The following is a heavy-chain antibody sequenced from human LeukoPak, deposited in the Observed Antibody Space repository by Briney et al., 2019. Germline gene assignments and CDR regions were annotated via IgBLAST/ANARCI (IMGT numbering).Heavy chain of an antibody. D-gene: IGHD1-1*01. CDR1: GGSISSYY. J-gene: IGHJ3*02. Sequence: SETLSLTCTVSGGSISSYYWSWIRQPPGKGLEWIGYIYYSGSTNYNPSLKSRVTISVDTSKNQFSLKLSSVTAADTAMYYCARWSTTGSGAFDIWGQGTMVTVSS. V-gene: IGHV4-59*01. CDR2: IYYSGST. CDR3: ARWSTTGSGAFDI.